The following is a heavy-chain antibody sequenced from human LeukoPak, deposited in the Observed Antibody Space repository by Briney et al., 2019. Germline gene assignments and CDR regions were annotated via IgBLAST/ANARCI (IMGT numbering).Heavy chain of an antibody. CDR2: IKQDGSEK. V-gene: IGHV3-7*01. CDR3: VRDGGTDWYDP. CDR1: GFNVSDYW. D-gene: IGHD3-16*01. Sequence: GGSLRLSCAASGFNVSDYWMTWVRQAPGKGLEWVANIKQDGSEKTYVDSVKGRFTISRDNAKNSLYLQMNSLRVEDTAMYYCVRDGGTDWYDPWGQGTLVTVFS. J-gene: IGHJ5*02.